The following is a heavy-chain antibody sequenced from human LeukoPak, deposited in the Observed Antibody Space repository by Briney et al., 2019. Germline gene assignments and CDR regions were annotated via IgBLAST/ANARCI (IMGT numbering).Heavy chain of an antibody. CDR3: ARGWGPAYCGGDCHRHFDY. V-gene: IGHV4-34*01. D-gene: IGHD2-21*02. Sequence: SETLSLTCAVYGGSFSGYCWSWIRQPPGKGLEWIGEINHSGSTDYNPSLKSRVTISVDTSKNQFSLKLSSVTAADTALYYCARGWGPAYCGGDCHRHFDYWGQGTLVTVSS. J-gene: IGHJ4*02. CDR2: INHSGST. CDR1: GGSFSGYC.